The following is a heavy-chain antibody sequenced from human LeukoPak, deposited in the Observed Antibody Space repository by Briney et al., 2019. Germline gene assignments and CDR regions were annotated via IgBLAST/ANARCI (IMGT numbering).Heavy chain of an antibody. CDR2: VTSTGGYT. CDR3: AKDRWELLWRGELDH. D-gene: IGHD1-26*01. J-gene: IGHJ4*02. V-gene: IGHV3-21*01. CDR1: GVTFSSYS. Sequence: GGSLGLSCAASGVTFSSYSMNWVRQAPGKGLEWVSSVTSTGGYTYYADSVKGRFTIFRDNAKNSVNLQMSSLTAEDTAVYYCAKDRWELLWRGELDHWGQGTLVTVSS.